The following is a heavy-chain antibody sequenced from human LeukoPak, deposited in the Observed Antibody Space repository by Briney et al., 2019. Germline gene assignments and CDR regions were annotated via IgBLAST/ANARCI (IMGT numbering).Heavy chain of an antibody. Sequence: SETLSLTCTVSGGSISSYYWSWIRQPPGKGLEWIGYIYYSGSTNYNPSLKSRVTISVDTSKNQFSLKLSSVTAADTAVYYCARAQWLVPGAFDYWGQGTLVTVSS. CDR1: GGSISSYY. CDR2: IYYSGST. V-gene: IGHV4-59*08. J-gene: IGHJ4*02. CDR3: ARAQWLVPGAFDY. D-gene: IGHD6-19*01.